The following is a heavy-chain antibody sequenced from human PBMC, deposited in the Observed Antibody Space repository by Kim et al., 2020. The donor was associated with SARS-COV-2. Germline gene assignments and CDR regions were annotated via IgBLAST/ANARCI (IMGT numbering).Heavy chain of an antibody. V-gene: IGHV3-30*18. J-gene: IGHJ6*02. D-gene: IGHD3-9*01. CDR2: ISYDGSNK. CDR3: AKASGVDVNYDIFDGMDV. CDR1: GFTFSSYG. Sequence: GGSLRLSCAAYGFTFSSYGMHWVRQAPGKGLEWVAVISYDGSNKYYADSVKGRFTISRDNSKNTLYLQMNSLRAEDTAVYYCAKASGVDVNYDIFDGMDVWGQGTTVTVSS.